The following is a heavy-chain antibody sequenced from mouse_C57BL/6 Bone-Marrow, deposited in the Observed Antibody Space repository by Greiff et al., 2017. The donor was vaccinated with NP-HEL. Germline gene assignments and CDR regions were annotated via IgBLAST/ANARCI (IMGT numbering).Heavy chain of an antibody. CDR1: GYTFTSYT. D-gene: IGHD4-1*01. Sequence: VQLQESGAELARPGASVKMSCKASGYTFTSYTMHWVKQRPGQGLEWIGYINPSSGYTKYNQKFKDKATLTADKSSSTAYMQLSSLTSEDSAVYYCAGEEGANWDYWGQGTTLTVSS. J-gene: IGHJ2*01. V-gene: IGHV1-4*01. CDR3: AGEEGANWDY. CDR2: INPSSGYT.